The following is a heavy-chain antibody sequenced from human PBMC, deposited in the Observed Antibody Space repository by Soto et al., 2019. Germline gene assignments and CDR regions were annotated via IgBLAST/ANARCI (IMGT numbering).Heavy chain of an antibody. J-gene: IGHJ6*02. V-gene: IGHV4-59*01. Sequence: SETLSLTCTVSGGSITSYYWTWIRQPPGQGLGWIGYISDIGSTSYNPSLTSRVTMLVDTSKKQFSLKLSSVTEADSAVYFCARSIPDSRGGGMDVWGQGATVTVSS. CDR1: GGSITSYY. CDR2: ISDIGST. CDR3: ARSIPDSRGGGMDV. D-gene: IGHD3-10*01.